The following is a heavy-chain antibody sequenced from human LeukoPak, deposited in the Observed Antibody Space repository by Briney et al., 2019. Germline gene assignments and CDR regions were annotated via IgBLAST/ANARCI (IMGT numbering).Heavy chain of an antibody. V-gene: IGHV3-21*01. Sequence: GGSLRLSCAASGFTFSSYEMNWVRQAPGKGLEWVSSISSSSSYIYYADSVKGRFTISRDNTKNTLYLQMNSLRAEDTAVYYCAKDGGSDPDAFDIWGQGTMVTVSS. CDR1: GFTFSSYE. D-gene: IGHD2-15*01. J-gene: IGHJ3*02. CDR3: AKDGGSDPDAFDI. CDR2: ISSSSSYI.